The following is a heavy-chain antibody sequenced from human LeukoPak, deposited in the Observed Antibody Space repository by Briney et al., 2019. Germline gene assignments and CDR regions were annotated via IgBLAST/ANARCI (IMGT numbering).Heavy chain of an antibody. V-gene: IGHV3-7*01. CDR1: GFTLSTYW. Sequence: GGSLRLSCEASGFTLSTYWMNWVRQVPGKGLEWVANINPDGSAKRYVDSVKGRFTIARDNADNSLSLQMNSLRAEDTAVYYCARDPTYYDILTGYPYYWGQGTLVTVSS. CDR2: INPDGSAK. CDR3: ARDPTYYDILTGYPYY. J-gene: IGHJ4*02. D-gene: IGHD3-9*01.